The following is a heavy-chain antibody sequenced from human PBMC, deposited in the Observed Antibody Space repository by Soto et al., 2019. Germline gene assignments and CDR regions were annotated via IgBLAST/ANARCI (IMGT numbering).Heavy chain of an antibody. V-gene: IGHV5-51*01. D-gene: IGHD3-22*01. Sequence: GESLKISCKGSGYSFTSYWIGWVLQMPWKGLEWMGIIYPGDSDTRYSPSFQGQVTISADKSISTAYLQWRSLNASDTAMSYYESASQYDKYYYGMDVWGQGNTVTVSS. CDR3: ESASQYDKYYYGMDV. CDR1: GYSFTSYW. CDR2: IYPGDSDT. J-gene: IGHJ6*02.